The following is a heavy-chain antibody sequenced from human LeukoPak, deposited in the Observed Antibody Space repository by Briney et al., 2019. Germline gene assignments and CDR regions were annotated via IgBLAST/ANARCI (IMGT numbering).Heavy chain of an antibody. CDR3: ATLGQSWGNAFDF. CDR1: GVSISSRNSY. Sequence: SETLSLTCTVSGVSISSRNSYWGWIRQSPGKGLEWIGNIYYSGSTYYNTSLTSRVTISVDTSKNQISLKLTSVTAADTAVYYCATLGQSWGNAFDFWGQGTMVTVSS. J-gene: IGHJ3*01. CDR2: IYYSGST. V-gene: IGHV4-39*01. D-gene: IGHD7-27*01.